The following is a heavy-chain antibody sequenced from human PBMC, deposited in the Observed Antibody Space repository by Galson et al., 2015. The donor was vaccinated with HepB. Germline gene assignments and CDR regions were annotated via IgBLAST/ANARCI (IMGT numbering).Heavy chain of an antibody. Sequence: CAISWYSVSSNSAAWYWIRQSPSRGREWLGRTYYRFKWNYDYAVSVKSRITINLDISKNQFSLQLNSVTPEDTAVYYCSRNVYYDTSGYYYKPGWIDPWGQGTLVTVSS. CDR3: SRNVYYDTSGYYYKPGWIDP. CDR1: WYSVSSNSAA. CDR2: TYYRFKWNY. D-gene: IGHD3-22*01. J-gene: IGHJ5*02. V-gene: IGHV6-1*01.